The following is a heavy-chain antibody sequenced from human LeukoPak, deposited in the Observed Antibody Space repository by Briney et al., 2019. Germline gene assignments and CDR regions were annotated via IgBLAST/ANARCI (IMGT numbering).Heavy chain of an antibody. CDR1: GSSISTSY. Sequence: SETLSLTCAVSGSSISTSYWSWIRQPPGKGLEWIGNIFYSGNTNYSPSLKSRITMSLDTSNNLLSLRLSSVTAADTAVYYCARGVQVWLMSQRYFDSWGQGTLVTVSS. J-gene: IGHJ4*02. CDR2: IFYSGNT. CDR3: ARGVQVWLMSQRYFDS. V-gene: IGHV4-59*12. D-gene: IGHD3-10*01.